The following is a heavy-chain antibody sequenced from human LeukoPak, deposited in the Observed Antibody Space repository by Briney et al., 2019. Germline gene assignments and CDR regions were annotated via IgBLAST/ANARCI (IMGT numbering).Heavy chain of an antibody. D-gene: IGHD5-12*01. CDR3: AKHGRGNNSRDYFDY. V-gene: IGHV3-23*01. CDR1: GFTFITYW. CDR2: ISGGSGKT. Sequence: GGSLRLSCEASGFTFITYWMTWVRQAPGKGLEWVSTISGGSGKTYYTDSVKGRFTISRDHSENTLYLQMNSLRAEDTAVYHCAKHGRGNNSRDYFDYWGQGTLVTVSS. J-gene: IGHJ4*02.